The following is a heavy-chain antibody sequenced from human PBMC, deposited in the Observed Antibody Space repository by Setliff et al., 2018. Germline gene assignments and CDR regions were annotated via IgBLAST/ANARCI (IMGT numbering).Heavy chain of an antibody. J-gene: IGHJ4*02. CDR2: VIPFHATA. D-gene: IGHD6-19*01. Sequence: SVKVSCKAAGGTFSKYAMMWVRHAPGEGLELMGGVIPFHATADIARKFQDRLAITADESTSTTYMELNSLKSEDTAIYYCARVAGWASRYFDYWGQGTLVTVSS. V-gene: IGHV1-69*13. CDR1: GGTFSKYA. CDR3: ARVAGWASRYFDY.